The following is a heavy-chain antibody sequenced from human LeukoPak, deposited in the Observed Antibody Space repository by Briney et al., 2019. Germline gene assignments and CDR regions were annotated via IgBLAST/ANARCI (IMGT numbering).Heavy chain of an antibody. Sequence: SETLSLTCVVYGGSFSGYYWSWIRQPPGKGLEWIGEINHSGSTNYNPSLKSRVTISVDTSKNQFSLKLSSVTAADTAVYYCARGPEHCSGGSCCSRVDYYYYGMDVWGKGTTVTVSS. CDR2: INHSGST. V-gene: IGHV4-34*01. CDR1: GGSFSGYY. D-gene: IGHD2-15*01. CDR3: ARGPEHCSGGSCCSRVDYYYYGMDV. J-gene: IGHJ6*04.